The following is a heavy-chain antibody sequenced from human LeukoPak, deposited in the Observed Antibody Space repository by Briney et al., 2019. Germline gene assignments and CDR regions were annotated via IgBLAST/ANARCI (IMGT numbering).Heavy chain of an antibody. CDR3: ARAAMGGVNYYYYYYMDV. Sequence: SETLSLTCTVSGGSISSYCWSWIRQPPGKGLEWIGYIYYSGSTNYNPSLKSRVTISVDTSKNQFSLKLSSVTAADTAVYYCARAAMGGVNYYYYYYMDVWGKGTTVTVSS. CDR1: GGSISSYC. D-gene: IGHD5-18*01. V-gene: IGHV4-59*01. J-gene: IGHJ6*03. CDR2: IYYSGST.